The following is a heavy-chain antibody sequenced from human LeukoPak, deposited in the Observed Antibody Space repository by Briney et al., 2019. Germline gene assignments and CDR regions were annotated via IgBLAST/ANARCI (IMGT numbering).Heavy chain of an antibody. D-gene: IGHD4-17*01. CDR1: GYTFTGYY. CDR2: INPNSGGT. Sequence: ASVKVSCKASGYTFTGYYMHWVRQAPGQGLEWMGGINPNSGGTNYAQKFQGRVTMTRDTSSSTACMELSRLRSDDTAVYYCASRTTTVTTYSRFGAFDIWGQGTMVTVSS. J-gene: IGHJ3*02. V-gene: IGHV1-2*02. CDR3: ASRTTTVTTYSRFGAFDI.